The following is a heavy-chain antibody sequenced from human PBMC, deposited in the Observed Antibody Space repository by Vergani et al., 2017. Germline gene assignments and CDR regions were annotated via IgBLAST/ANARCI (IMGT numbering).Heavy chain of an antibody. J-gene: IGHJ4*02. CDR2: IWYDGSNK. CDR3: ARDPIAAAGKGPFDY. Sequence: QVQLVESGGGLVKPGRSLRLSCAASGFTFSSYGMHWVRQAPGKGLEWVAVIWYDGSNKYYADSVKGRFTISRDNSKNTLYLQMNSLRAEDTAVYYCARDPIAAAGKGPFDYWGQGTLVTVSS. D-gene: IGHD6-13*01. V-gene: IGHV3-33*01. CDR1: GFTFSSYG.